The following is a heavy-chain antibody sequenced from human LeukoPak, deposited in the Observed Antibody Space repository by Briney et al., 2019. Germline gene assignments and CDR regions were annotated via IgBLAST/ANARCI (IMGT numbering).Heavy chain of an antibody. CDR2: INHSGST. Sequence: SETLSLTCAVYGGSFSGYYWSWIRQPPGKGLEWIGEINHSGSTNYNPSLKSRVTISVDTSKNQFSLKLSSVTAADTAVYYCARGLSSLAARQSDYWGQGTLVTVSS. CDR3: ARGLSSLAARQSDY. J-gene: IGHJ4*02. D-gene: IGHD6-6*01. CDR1: GGSFSGYY. V-gene: IGHV4-34*01.